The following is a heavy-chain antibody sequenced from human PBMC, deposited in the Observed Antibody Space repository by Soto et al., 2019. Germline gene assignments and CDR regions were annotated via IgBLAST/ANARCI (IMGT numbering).Heavy chain of an antibody. CDR1: GGSISSSSYY. CDR3: ARRTIEDGIFGVVMSMSNMDV. V-gene: IGHV4-39*01. CDR2: IYYSGST. J-gene: IGHJ6*02. D-gene: IGHD3-3*01. Sequence: SETLSLTCTVSGGSISSSSYYWGWIRQPPGKGLEWIGSIYYSGSTYYNPSLKSRVTISVDTSKNQFSLKLSSVTAADTAVYYCARRTIEDGIFGVVMSMSNMDVWGQGTTVTVSS.